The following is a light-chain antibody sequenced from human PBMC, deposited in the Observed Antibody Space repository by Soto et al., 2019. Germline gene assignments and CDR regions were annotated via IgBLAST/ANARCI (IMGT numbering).Light chain of an antibody. J-gene: IGKJ4*01. CDR3: QQFSSYPLT. Sequence: VLTPSPLSLPVTPGEPASISCRSSQSLLHSNGYNYLAWYQQKPGQAPRLLIYDASSRATGIPDRFSGGGSGTDFTLTISRLEPEDFAVYYCQQFSSYPLTFGGGTKVDIK. V-gene: IGKV3-20*01. CDR2: DAS. CDR1: QSLLHSNGYNY.